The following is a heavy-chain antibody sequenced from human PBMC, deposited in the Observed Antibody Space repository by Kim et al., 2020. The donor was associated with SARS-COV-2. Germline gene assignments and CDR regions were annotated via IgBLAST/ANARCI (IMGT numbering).Heavy chain of an antibody. J-gene: IGHJ4*01. CDR2: ISGAGHNT. CDR1: GFTFSSSA. V-gene: IGHV3-23*01. D-gene: IGHD6-19*01. CDR3: AKGGYSSGWYPGELDY. Sequence: GGSLRLSCAASGFTFSSSAMRWVRQAPGERLQWVAGISGAGHNTQYAASVKGRFNISRDNSKNTVYLEMNSLRVDDTAIYYCAKGGYSSGWYPGELDYGG.